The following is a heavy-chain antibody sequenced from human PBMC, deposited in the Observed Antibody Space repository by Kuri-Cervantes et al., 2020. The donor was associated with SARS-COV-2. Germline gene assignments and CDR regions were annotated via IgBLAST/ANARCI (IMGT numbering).Heavy chain of an antibody. CDR3: ARGLGSGTYWGYFSFGMDV. CDR2: FSNSGGT. Sequence: SCTVSGGPITSGTYSWTWIRQRPGKGLEWIGYFSNSGGTDYNPSLKSRVDIPIDTSKNQFSLELSSVTAADRAVYYCARGLGSGTYWGYFSFGMDVWGQGTTVTVSS. J-gene: IGHJ6*02. V-gene: IGHV4-31*02. D-gene: IGHD3-10*01. CDR1: GGPITSGTYS.